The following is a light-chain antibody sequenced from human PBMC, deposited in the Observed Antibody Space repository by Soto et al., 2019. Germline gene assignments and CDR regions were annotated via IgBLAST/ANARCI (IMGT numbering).Light chain of an antibody. Sequence: DIQMTQSPSTLSASVGDRVTITSRASQSISSWLAWYQQKPGKAPNLLIYKASSLESGVPSRFSGSGSGTEFTLTISSLQPDDFATYYCQQYNSYPTFGQGTRLEI. V-gene: IGKV1-5*03. CDR3: QQYNSYPT. CDR1: QSISSW. CDR2: KAS. J-gene: IGKJ5*01.